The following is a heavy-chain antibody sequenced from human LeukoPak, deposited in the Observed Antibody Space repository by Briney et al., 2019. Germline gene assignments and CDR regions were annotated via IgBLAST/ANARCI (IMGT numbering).Heavy chain of an antibody. CDR1: GFTVSNDY. CDR2: IYGDGTT. CDR3: ARVGYDYGMDV. Sequence: PGGSLRLSCAASGFTVSNDYMAWVRQAPGRGLEWVSLIYGDGTTFYTDSVKGRFTISRDNFKNTMYLQMNSLRAEDTAVYYCARVGYDYGMDVWGQGTTVTVSS. D-gene: IGHD3-16*01. J-gene: IGHJ6*02. V-gene: IGHV3-66*01.